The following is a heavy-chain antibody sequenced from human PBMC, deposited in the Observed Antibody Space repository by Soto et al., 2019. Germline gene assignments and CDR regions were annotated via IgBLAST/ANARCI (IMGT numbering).Heavy chain of an antibody. Sequence: SETLSLTCDVSGYSIRSGYYWGWVRQPPGKGLEWIGTICHTGSTYYNPSLKSRVTISVDTSKNQFSLKLRSVTAADTAIYYCARGAGTSTTKENYWGQGAPVTVSS. CDR1: GYSIRSGYY. V-gene: IGHV4-38-2*01. CDR2: ICHTGST. CDR3: ARGAGTSTTKENY. J-gene: IGHJ4*02. D-gene: IGHD6-19*01.